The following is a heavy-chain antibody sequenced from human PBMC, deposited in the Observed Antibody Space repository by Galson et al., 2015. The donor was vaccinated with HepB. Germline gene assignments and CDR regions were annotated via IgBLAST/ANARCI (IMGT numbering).Heavy chain of an antibody. Sequence: QSGAEVKEPGESLKISCKASGYIFTNYWIGWVRHMPGKGLEWMGRIYPGDSDTTYSPSFQGQVTISADKSIGTAYLRWNSLKASDTAIYYCARRGWGSSFWYFDLWGHGTLVTVSS. D-gene: IGHD7-27*01. CDR3: ARRGWGSSFWYFDL. CDR2: IYPGDSDT. J-gene: IGHJ2*01. V-gene: IGHV5-51*01. CDR1: GYIFTNYW.